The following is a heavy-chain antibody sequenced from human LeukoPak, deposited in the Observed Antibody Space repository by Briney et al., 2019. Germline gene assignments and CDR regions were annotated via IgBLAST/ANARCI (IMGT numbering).Heavy chain of an antibody. D-gene: IGHD3-9*01. CDR1: RFTFSNAW. J-gene: IGHJ4*02. Sequence: GGSLRLSCAASRFTFSNAWMNWVRQAPGKGLEWVGRIKSKTDGGTTDYAAPVKGRFTISRDDSKNTLYLQMNSLQTEDTAVYYCTTLLGPYYDILTGYYKYSFDYWGQGTLVTVSS. V-gene: IGHV3-15*01. CDR3: TTLLGPYYDILTGYYKYSFDY. CDR2: IKSKTDGGTT.